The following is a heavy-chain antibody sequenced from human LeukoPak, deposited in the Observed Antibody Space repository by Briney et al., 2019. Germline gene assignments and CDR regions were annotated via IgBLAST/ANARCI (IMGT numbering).Heavy chain of an antibody. D-gene: IGHD4-17*01. CDR2: IIPIFGTA. J-gene: IGHJ6*02. V-gene: IGHV1-69*13. Sequence: ASVKVSCKASGGTFSSYAISWVRQAPGQGLEWMGGIIPIFGTANYAQKFQGRVTITADESTSTAYMELSSLRSEDTAVYYCARDLTITVTNQYYYYGMDVWGQGTMVTVSS. CDR1: GGTFSSYA. CDR3: ARDLTITVTNQYYYYGMDV.